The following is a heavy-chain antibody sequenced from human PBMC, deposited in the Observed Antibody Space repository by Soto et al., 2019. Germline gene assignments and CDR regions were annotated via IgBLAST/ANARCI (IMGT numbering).Heavy chain of an antibody. CDR2: ISSDGNKI. CDR3: ARDRAVYNRAFLDS. CDR1: GFTFSSFV. Sequence: QVQLVESGGGVVQPGRSLRLSCAASGFTFSSFVLHWVRQAPGKGLEWVSLISSDGNKIYYADSVKGRFTISRDNSQNTLYLQMNSLTGEDTAVYYCARDRAVYNRAFLDSWGQGTLVTVSS. D-gene: IGHD1-1*01. J-gene: IGHJ4*02. V-gene: IGHV3-30-3*01.